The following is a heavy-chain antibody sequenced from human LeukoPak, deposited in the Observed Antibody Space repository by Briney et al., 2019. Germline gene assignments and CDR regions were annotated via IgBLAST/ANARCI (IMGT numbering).Heavy chain of an antibody. D-gene: IGHD4-17*01. CDR3: ARARPYGDYGGHFDY. CDR2: IYPGDSDT. J-gene: IGHJ4*02. Sequence: GESLKISCKGSGYSFTSYWIGWVRQMPGKGLEWMGIIYPGDSDTRYSPSFQGQVTISADKSISTAYLQWSSLKASDTAMYYCARARPYGDYGGHFDYWGQGTLVTVSS. V-gene: IGHV5-51*01. CDR1: GYSFTSYW.